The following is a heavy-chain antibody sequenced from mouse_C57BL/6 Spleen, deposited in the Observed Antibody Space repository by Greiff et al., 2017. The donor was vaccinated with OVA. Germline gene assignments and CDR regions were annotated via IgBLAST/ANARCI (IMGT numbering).Heavy chain of an antibody. V-gene: IGHV1-72*01. Sequence: QVQLQQPGAELVKPGASVKLSCKASGYTFTSYWMHWVKQRPGRGLEWIGRIDPNSGGTKYNEKFKSKATLTVDKPSSTAYMQLSSLTSEVSAVYYCAREGFITTVAGGFAYWGQGTLVTVSA. CDR3: AREGFITTVAGGFAY. J-gene: IGHJ3*01. CDR2: IDPNSGGT. CDR1: GYTFTSYW. D-gene: IGHD1-1*01.